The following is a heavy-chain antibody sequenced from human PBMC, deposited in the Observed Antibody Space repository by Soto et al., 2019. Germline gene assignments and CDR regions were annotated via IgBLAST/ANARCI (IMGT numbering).Heavy chain of an antibody. CDR3: AKGPLGSGSYYTRLDL. CDR1: GFSLSFYG. J-gene: IGHJ5*02. CDR2: TSSDGSNK. D-gene: IGHD3-10*01. V-gene: IGHV3-30*18. Sequence: QVQLVESGGGVVQAGRSLRLSCAASGFSLSFYGMHWVRQAPGKGLEWVAVTSSDGSNKYYADSVKGRLTISRDNSKDTPYLQLNSLRPEDTAVYYCAKGPLGSGSYYTRLDLWGQGTLVTVSS.